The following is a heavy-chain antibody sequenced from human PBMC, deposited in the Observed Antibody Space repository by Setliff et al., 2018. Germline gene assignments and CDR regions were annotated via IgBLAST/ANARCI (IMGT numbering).Heavy chain of an antibody. CDR1: GGTFSSYD. CDR3: ARVYNPLYHNWFDP. V-gene: IGHV1-69*06. Sequence: SVKVSCKASGGTFSSYDISWVRQAPGQGLEWMGRIIPIFGTANYAQKFQGRVTITADKSTSTAYMELSSLRSEDTAVYYCARVYNPLYHNWFDPWGQGTLVTVSS. D-gene: IGHD1-1*01. J-gene: IGHJ5*02. CDR2: IIPIFGTA.